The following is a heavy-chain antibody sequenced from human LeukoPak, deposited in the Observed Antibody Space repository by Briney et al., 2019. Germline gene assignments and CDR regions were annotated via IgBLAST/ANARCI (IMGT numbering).Heavy chain of an antibody. Sequence: GGSLRLSCTAYGFIVTNNYINWVRQAPGKVLEWVSLVYSGGSTYYADSVKGRFTISRDNSKNMVYLQMNSLRAEDTAMYYCARDPPAVLIDTYGWGQGTLVTVSS. CDR2: VYSGGST. CDR3: ARDPPAVLIDTYG. D-gene: IGHD2-8*01. J-gene: IGHJ4*02. CDR1: GFIVTNNY. V-gene: IGHV3-66*01.